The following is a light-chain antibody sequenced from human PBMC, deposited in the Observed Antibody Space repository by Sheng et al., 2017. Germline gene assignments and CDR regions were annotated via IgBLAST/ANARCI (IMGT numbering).Light chain of an antibody. CDR1: QAIRNS. V-gene: IGKV1-5*03. Sequence: DIQMTQFPSSLSASVGDRVTITCRARQAIRNSLAWYQQKPGKAPKLLIYKASTLQSGVPSRFSGSGSGTDFTLTISSLQPDDFATYYCQQYDSEITFGQGTRLEIK. CDR2: KAS. CDR3: QQYDSEIT. J-gene: IGKJ5*01.